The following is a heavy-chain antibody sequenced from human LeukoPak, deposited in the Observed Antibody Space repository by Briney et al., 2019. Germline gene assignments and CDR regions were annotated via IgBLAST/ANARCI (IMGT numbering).Heavy chain of an antibody. CDR3: ARDVAVSGLVIWGNDY. CDR1: GFIFSNYE. Sequence: GGSLRLSCLASGFIFSNYEMNWVRQAPGKGLEWVAYIDKSGSVIYYADSVKGRFTISRDNAKNSLYLQMNSLRAEDTAVYYCARDVAVSGLVIWGNDYWSQGTLVSVSS. D-gene: IGHD3/OR15-3a*01. CDR2: IDKSGSVI. V-gene: IGHV3-48*03. J-gene: IGHJ4*02.